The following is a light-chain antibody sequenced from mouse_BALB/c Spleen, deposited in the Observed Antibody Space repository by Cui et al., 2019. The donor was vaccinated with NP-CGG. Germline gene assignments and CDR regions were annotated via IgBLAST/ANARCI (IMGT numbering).Light chain of an antibody. J-gene: IGLJ1*01. CDR1: TGSVTTNNY. CDR3: ALWYSNHWV. Sequence: QAVVTQESALTTSPGETVTLTCRSSTGSVTTNNYANWVQEKPDHLFTGLIGGTNNRAPGVPARFSGSLIGDKAALTITGAQNEDEAKYFCALWYSNHWVFGGGTKLTVL. CDR2: GTN. V-gene: IGLV1*01.